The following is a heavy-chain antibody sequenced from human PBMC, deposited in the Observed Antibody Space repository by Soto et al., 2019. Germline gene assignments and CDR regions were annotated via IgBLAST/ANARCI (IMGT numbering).Heavy chain of an antibody. CDR3: AKDGTRIAVAEPLGY. Sequence: PGGSLRLSXAASGFTVSSSYMSWVRQAPGKGLQWVSVIYSGGSTHYADSVKGRFTISRDNSKNTLFLQMNSLRAEDTAVYYCAKDGTRIAVAEPLGYWGQGALVTVSS. V-gene: IGHV3-66*01. CDR1: GFTVSSSY. D-gene: IGHD6-19*01. CDR2: IYSGGST. J-gene: IGHJ4*02.